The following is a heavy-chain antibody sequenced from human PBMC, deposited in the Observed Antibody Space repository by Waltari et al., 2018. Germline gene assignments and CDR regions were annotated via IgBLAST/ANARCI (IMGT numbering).Heavy chain of an antibody. CDR2: IKKDGSEE. J-gene: IGHJ3*02. Sequence: VQLVVSGGGLVEPVGSVYTYGAAVEFTVCSHWMSWVRQAPGKGLEWVANIKKDGSEEYYVDSVRGRFTISRDNAKNSLYLQMNSLRPEDTAVYYCARDQWFAFDIWGQGTMVTVSS. V-gene: IGHV3-7*01. CDR3: ARDQWFAFDI. D-gene: IGHD3-22*01. CDR1: EFTVCSHW.